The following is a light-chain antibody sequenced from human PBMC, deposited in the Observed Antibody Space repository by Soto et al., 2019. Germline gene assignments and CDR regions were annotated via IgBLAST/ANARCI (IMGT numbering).Light chain of an antibody. V-gene: IGKV1-5*01. Sequence: DIQMTQSPSSLSASVGDRVTITCRASQNINNWLAWYQQKSGKTPNLLIYDASNLESGVPSRFSGSGSGTEFTLTISSLQHDDSATYYCQQYNSLSRTFGQGTKLEIK. CDR3: QQYNSLSRT. CDR1: QNINNW. J-gene: IGKJ2*01. CDR2: DAS.